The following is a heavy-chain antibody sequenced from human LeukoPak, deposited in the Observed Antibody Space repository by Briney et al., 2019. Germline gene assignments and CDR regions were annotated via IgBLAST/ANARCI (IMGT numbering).Heavy chain of an antibody. Sequence: ASVKVSCKASGYTFTSYGISWVRQAPGQGLEWMGWISAYIGNTNYAQKLQGRVTMTTDTSTSTAYMELRSLRSDDTAVYYCARARYCSSTSCYLDYWGQGTLVTVSS. J-gene: IGHJ4*02. CDR2: ISAYIGNT. CDR1: GYTFTSYG. V-gene: IGHV1-18*01. CDR3: ARARYCSSTSCYLDY. D-gene: IGHD2-2*01.